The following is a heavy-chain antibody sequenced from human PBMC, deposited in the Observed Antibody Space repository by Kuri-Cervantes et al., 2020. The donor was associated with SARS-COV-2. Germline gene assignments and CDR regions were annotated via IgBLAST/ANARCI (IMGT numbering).Heavy chain of an antibody. V-gene: IGHV5-51*01. J-gene: IGHJ4*02. CDR3: ARSEVGATTYLDY. D-gene: IGHD1-26*01. Sequence: KVSCKGSGYSLTSYWIGWVRQMPGKGLEWMGIIYPGDSDTRYSPSFQGQVTISADKSISTAYLQWSSLKASDTAMYYCARSEVGATTYLDYWGQGTLVTVSS. CDR2: IYPGDSDT. CDR1: GYSLTSYW.